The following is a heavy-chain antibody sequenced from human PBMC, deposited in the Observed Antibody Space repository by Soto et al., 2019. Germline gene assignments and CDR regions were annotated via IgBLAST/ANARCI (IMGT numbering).Heavy chain of an antibody. CDR3: ARLGIAVAGTFDY. CDR2: VYYNGIT. J-gene: IGHJ4*02. V-gene: IGHV4-61*08. Sequence: SETLSLTCTVSGGSISSGDYYWSWLRQPPGKGLEWLGYVYYNGITNYNPSLKSRVTMSADTSKNQLSLNLTSLTAADTAVYYCARLGIAVAGTFDYWGQGTLVTVSS. CDR1: GGSISSGDYY. D-gene: IGHD6-19*01.